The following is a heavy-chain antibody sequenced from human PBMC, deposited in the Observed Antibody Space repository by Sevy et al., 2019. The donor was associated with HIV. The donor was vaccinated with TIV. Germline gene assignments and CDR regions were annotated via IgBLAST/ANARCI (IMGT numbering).Heavy chain of an antibody. Sequence: SENLSLTCTVSGGSVSSDTYYWSWIRQPPGKGLECIGYIYYSGTTNYNPSLKSRVTISVDTSKNQFSLKLTSVTAADTALYYCARVGGLTGYGMDVWGQGTTVIVSS. D-gene: IGHD1-26*01. J-gene: IGHJ6*02. CDR1: GGSVSSDTYY. V-gene: IGHV4-61*01. CDR2: IYYSGTT. CDR3: ARVGGLTGYGMDV.